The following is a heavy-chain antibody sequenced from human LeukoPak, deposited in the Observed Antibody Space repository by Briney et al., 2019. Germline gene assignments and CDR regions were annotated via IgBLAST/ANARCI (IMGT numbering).Heavy chain of an antibody. V-gene: IGHV4-4*07. CDR3: ARTYYDSSGYFRIYYFDY. D-gene: IGHD3-22*01. CDR2: INTSGST. J-gene: IGHJ4*02. Sequence: PSETLSLTCTVSGGSISSYYWSWIRQPAGKGLEWIGRINTSGSTNYNPSLKSRVTMSVDTSKNQFSLKLSSVTAADTAVYYCARTYYDSSGYFRIYYFDYWGQGTLVTVSS. CDR1: GGSISSYY.